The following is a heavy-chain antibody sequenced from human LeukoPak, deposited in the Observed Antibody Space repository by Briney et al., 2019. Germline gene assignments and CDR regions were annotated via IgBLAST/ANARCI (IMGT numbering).Heavy chain of an antibody. CDR1: GYTLTKLS. J-gene: IGHJ4*02. V-gene: IGHV1-24*01. CDR2: FDPEDGET. D-gene: IGHD3-10*01. Sequence: ASAKVSCKVSGYTLTKLSMHWVRQAPGKGLEWMVGFDPEDGETIYAQRFQGRVTLTEDTSTDTAYMELTSLRSDDTAVYYCAAGKEYYGSRSPGFFDYWGQGTLVTVSS. CDR3: AAGKEYYGSRSPGFFDY.